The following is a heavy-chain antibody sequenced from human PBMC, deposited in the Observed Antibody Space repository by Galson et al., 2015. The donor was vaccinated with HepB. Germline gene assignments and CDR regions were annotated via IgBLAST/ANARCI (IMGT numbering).Heavy chain of an antibody. CDR3: ARLGLAAAGDY. J-gene: IGHJ4*02. CDR1: GYTFTSYG. Sequence: SVKVSCKASGYTFTSYGISWVRQAPGQGLEWVGSISVYNGHTNYAQQLQGRVTMTTDTSTSTAYMELRSLRSDDTAVYYCARLGLAAAGDYWGQGTLVTVSS. CDR2: ISVYNGHT. V-gene: IGHV1-18*01. D-gene: IGHD6-13*01.